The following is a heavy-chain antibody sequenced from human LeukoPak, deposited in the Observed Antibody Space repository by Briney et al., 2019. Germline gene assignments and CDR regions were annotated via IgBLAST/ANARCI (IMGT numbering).Heavy chain of an antibody. CDR3: ARWDYGDYFFDY. Sequence: SVKVSRKASGGTFSSYAISWVRQAPGQGLEWMGRIIPILGIANYAQKFQGRVTITADKSTSTAYMELSSLRSEDTAVYYCARWDYGDYFFDYWGQGTLVTVSS. D-gene: IGHD4-17*01. CDR2: IIPILGIA. V-gene: IGHV1-69*04. J-gene: IGHJ4*02. CDR1: GGTFSSYA.